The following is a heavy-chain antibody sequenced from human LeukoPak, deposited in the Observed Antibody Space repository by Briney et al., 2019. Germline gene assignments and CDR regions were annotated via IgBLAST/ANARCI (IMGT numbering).Heavy chain of an antibody. CDR2: ISYDGSNK. V-gene: IGHV3-30-3*01. CDR3: ARPPWVGSRGSWSVMDV. J-gene: IGHJ6*04. D-gene: IGHD6-13*01. CDR1: GFTFSSYA. Sequence: GGSLRLSCAASGFTFSSYAMHWVRQAPGKGLEWVAVISYDGSNKYYADSVKGRFTISRDNSKNTLYLQMNSLRAEDTAVYYCARPPWVGSRGSWSVMDVWGKGTTVTVSS.